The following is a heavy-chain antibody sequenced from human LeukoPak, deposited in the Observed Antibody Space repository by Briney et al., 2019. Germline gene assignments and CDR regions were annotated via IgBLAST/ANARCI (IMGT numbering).Heavy chain of an antibody. Sequence: PSETLSLTCTVSGGSISSYYWSWIRQPPGKGLEWIGYIYYSGSTNYNPSLKSRVTISVDKSKNQFSLKLNSVTAADTAVYYCAGRRSWTRDDIWGQGTMVTVSS. CDR3: AGRRSWTRDDI. CDR2: IYYSGST. CDR1: GGSISSYY. J-gene: IGHJ3*02. V-gene: IGHV4-59*12. D-gene: IGHD3-10*01.